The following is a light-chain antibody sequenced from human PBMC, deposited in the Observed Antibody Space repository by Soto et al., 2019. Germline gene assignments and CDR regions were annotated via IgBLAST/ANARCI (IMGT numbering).Light chain of an antibody. CDR2: AAS. Sequence: DMQMTPARYSRSASVGERVTMTCRASQSISSCLNWYQQKPGKAPKLLIYAASSLQSGVPSRFSGTGSGTDITLTISNLQPGDFATYYCQQSYSTPSTFGQGTRLEIK. J-gene: IGKJ5*01. CDR3: QQSYSTPST. V-gene: IGKV1-39*01. CDR1: QSISSC.